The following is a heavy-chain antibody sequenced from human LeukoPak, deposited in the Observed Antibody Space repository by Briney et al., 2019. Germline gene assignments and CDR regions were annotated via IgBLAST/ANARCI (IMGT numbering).Heavy chain of an antibody. V-gene: IGHV1-46*01. CDR1: GYTFTNYY. D-gene: IGHD4-23*01. J-gene: IGHJ4*02. Sequence: ASVKVSCKASGYTFTNYYMHWVRQAPGQGLEWMGIINPSGGSTTYAQKFQDRATMTRDTATSTVYMEVSSLRSEDTALYYCARETAYVGLDYWGQGTLVTVSS. CDR3: ARETAYVGLDY. CDR2: INPSGGST.